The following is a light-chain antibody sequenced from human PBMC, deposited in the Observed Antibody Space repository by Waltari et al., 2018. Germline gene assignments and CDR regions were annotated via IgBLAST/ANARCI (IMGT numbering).Light chain of an antibody. Sequence: QSALTQPRSVSGSPGQSVTIPCTGTSSDVGGYNYVSWSQQHPGKAPKLMIYDVSKRPSGVPDRFSGSKSGNTASLTISGLQAEDEADYYCCSYAGSYTFVVFGGGTKLTVL. CDR1: SSDVGGYNY. CDR3: CSYAGSYTFVV. CDR2: DVS. V-gene: IGLV2-11*01. J-gene: IGLJ3*02.